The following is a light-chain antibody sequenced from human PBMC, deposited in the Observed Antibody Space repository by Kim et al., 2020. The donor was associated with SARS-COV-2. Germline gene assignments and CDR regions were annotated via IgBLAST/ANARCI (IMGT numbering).Light chain of an antibody. CDR2: DAS. V-gene: IGKV3-11*01. CDR3: QHFHSWPIT. CDR1: QSVRSS. J-gene: IGKJ5*01. Sequence: LSPGERATLSCRASQSVRSSLAWYQHRPGQTPRLLIYDASNRATGVPARFSGSGSETDFTLTIGSLEPEDFAIYSCQHFHSWPITFGQGTRLEIK.